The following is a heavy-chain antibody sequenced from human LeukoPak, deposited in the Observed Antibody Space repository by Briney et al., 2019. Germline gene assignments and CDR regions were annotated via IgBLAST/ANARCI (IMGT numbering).Heavy chain of an antibody. CDR3: ARDMVRRVIAPSDAFDI. D-gene: IGHD3-10*01. CDR2: ISAYNGNT. CDR1: GYTFTSYG. J-gene: IGHJ3*02. V-gene: IGHV1-18*01. Sequence: GASVKVSCKASGYTFTSYGISWVRQAPGQGLEWMGWISAYNGNTNYAQKLQGRVTMTTDTSTSTAYMELRSLRSDDTAVYYCARDMVRRVIAPSDAFDIWGQGTMVTVSS.